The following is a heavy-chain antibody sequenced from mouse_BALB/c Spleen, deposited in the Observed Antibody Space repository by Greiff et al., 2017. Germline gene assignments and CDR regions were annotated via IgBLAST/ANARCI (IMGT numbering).Heavy chain of an antibody. CDR3: AREEYCYENYAMDY. CDR2: ISSGSSTI. CDR1: GFTFSSFG. V-gene: IGHV5-17*02. J-gene: IGHJ4*01. D-gene: IGHD1-2*01. Sequence: EVKLVESGGGLVQPGGSRKLSCAASGFTFSSFGMHWVRQAPEKGLEWVAYISSGSSTIYYADTVKGRFTISRDNPKNTLFLQMTSLRSEDTAMYYCAREEYCYENYAMDYWGQGTSVTVSS.